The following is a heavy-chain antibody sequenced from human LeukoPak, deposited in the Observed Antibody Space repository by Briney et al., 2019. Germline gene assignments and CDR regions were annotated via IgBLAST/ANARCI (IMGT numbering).Heavy chain of an antibody. V-gene: IGHV3-30-3*01. D-gene: IGHD5-12*01. CDR3: ARESLTRGGNYFDY. Sequence: WGSLRLSCAASGFTFSSYAMHWVRQAPGKGLEWVAVISYDGSNKYYADSVKGRFTISRDNSKNTLYLQMNSLRAEDTAVYYCARESLTRGGNYFDYWGQGTLVTVSS. CDR1: GFTFSSYA. J-gene: IGHJ4*02. CDR2: ISYDGSNK.